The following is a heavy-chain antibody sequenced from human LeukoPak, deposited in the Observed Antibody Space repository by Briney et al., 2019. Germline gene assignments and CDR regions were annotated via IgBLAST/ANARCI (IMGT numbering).Heavy chain of an antibody. V-gene: IGHV3-30*18. J-gene: IGHJ3*02. CDR3: AKEVADAFAI. CDR1: GFTFSSYG. Sequence: GGFLRLSCAASGFTFSSYGMHWVRQAPGKGLEWVAVISYDGSNKYYADSVKGRFTISRDNSKNTLYLQMNSLRAEDTAVHYCAKEVADAFAIWGQGTMVTVSS. D-gene: IGHD5-12*01. CDR2: ISYDGSNK.